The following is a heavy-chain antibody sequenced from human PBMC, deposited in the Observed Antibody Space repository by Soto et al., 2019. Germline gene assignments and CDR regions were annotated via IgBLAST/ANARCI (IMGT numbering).Heavy chain of an antibody. Sequence: TSETLSLTCTVSGGSISSYYWSWIRQPPGKGLEWIGYIYYSGSTNYNPSLKSRVTISVDTSKNQFSLKVSSVTAADTAVYYCVRDIAAADYYYGMDVWGQGTTVTVSS. V-gene: IGHV4-59*12. CDR2: IYYSGST. CDR3: VRDIAAADYYYGMDV. J-gene: IGHJ6*02. CDR1: GGSISSYY. D-gene: IGHD6-13*01.